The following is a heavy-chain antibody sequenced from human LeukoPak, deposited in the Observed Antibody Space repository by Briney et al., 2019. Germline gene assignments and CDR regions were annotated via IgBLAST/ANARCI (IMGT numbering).Heavy chain of an antibody. D-gene: IGHD1-26*01. CDR1: GFTARSYS. J-gene: IGHJ3*02. V-gene: IGHV3-21*01. Sequence: GGSLRLSCAASGFTARSYSMDWVRQAPGKGLEWVSSINSGSSYIYYADSVKGRFTISRDNAKNTLYLQMNSLRAEDTAVYYCAKDIHDGYYGGHRDGAFDIWGQGTMVTVSS. CDR2: INSGSSYI. CDR3: AKDIHDGYYGGHRDGAFDI.